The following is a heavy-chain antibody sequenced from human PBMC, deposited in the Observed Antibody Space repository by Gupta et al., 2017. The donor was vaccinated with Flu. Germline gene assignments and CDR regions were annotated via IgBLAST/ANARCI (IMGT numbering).Heavy chain of an antibody. D-gene: IGHD4-17*01. J-gene: IGHJ4*02. CDR2: INHSGNT. Sequence: QVQLQQWGAGLLKPSETLSLTCAVYGGSFSGYYWSWIRQPPGKGLEWIGEINHSGNTNYNPSLKSRVTISVDTSKNQFSLKLSSVTAADTAVYYCARGNYYGGNSSLDYWGQGTLVTVSS. CDR1: GGSFSGYY. CDR3: ARGNYYGGNSSLDY. V-gene: IGHV4-34*01.